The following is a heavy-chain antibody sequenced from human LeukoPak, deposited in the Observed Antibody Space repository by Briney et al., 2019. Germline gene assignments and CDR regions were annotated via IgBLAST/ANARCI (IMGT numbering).Heavy chain of an antibody. J-gene: IGHJ5*02. V-gene: IGHV1-69*05. CDR1: GYTFTSYG. CDR3: ARTLYSSSWYGHWFDP. Sequence: ASVKVSCKASGYTFTSYGISWVRQAPGQGLEWMGGIIPIFGTANYAQKFQGRVTITTDESTSTAYMELSSLRSEDTAVYYCARTLYSSSWYGHWFDPWGQGTLVTVSS. D-gene: IGHD6-13*01. CDR2: IIPIFGTA.